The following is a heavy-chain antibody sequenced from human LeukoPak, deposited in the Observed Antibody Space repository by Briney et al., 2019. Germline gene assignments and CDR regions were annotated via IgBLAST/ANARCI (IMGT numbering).Heavy chain of an antibody. CDR3: AREKGNYGDYGPLAFDI. D-gene: IGHD4-17*01. V-gene: IGHV4-59*01. J-gene: IGHJ3*02. Sequence: SETLSLTCTVSGGSISSYYWSWIRQPPGKGLEWIGYIYYSGSTNYNPSLKSRVTISVDTSKNQFSLKLSSVTAADTAVYYCAREKGNYGDYGPLAFDIWGQGTMVTVSS. CDR2: IYYSGST. CDR1: GGSISSYY.